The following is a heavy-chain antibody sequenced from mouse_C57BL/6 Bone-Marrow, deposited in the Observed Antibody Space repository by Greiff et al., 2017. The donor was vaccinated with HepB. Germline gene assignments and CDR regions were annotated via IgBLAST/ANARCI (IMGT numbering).Heavy chain of an antibody. Sequence: VKLVESGPELVKPGASVKFSCKASGYTFTSYAINWVKQRPGQGLEWIGWIYPSDGSTKYNEKFKGKATFTVDTSTSTAYMELHRLTSEDSAVYFCARGSTTVGGTCYAWGYWGQGTSVNV. D-gene: IGHD1-1*01. CDR3: ARGSTTVGGTCYAWGY. CDR2: IYPSDGST. CDR1: GYTFTSYA. V-gene: IGHV1-85*01. J-gene: IGHJ4*01.